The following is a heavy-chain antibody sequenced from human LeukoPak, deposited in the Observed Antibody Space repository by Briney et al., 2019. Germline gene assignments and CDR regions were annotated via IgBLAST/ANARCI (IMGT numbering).Heavy chain of an antibody. D-gene: IGHD3-22*01. CDR1: GFTFSSYS. CDR2: ISSSSSYI. CDR3: ARSYYYDSSGYPNIDY. J-gene: IGHJ4*02. Sequence: GGSLRLSCAASGFTFSSYSMNWVRQAPGKGLEWVSSISSSSSYIYYADSVKGRFTISRDNAKNSLYLQMSSLRAEDTAVYYCARSYYYDSSGYPNIDYWGQGTLVTVSS. V-gene: IGHV3-21*01.